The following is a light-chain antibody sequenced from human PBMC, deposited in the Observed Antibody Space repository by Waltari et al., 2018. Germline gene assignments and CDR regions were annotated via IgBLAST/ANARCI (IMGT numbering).Light chain of an antibody. V-gene: IGKV1-12*01. CDR2: GAS. J-gene: IGKJ4*01. CDR1: QSISNW. CDR3: QQVNSFPAT. Sequence: DIQMTQSPSSVSAFVGDRVTITRRASQSISNWLAWYQQKPGKAPKLLIYGASDLHSGVPSRFSGSGAGTDFTLTISSLQAEDFATYYCQQVNSFPATFGGGTTVEIK.